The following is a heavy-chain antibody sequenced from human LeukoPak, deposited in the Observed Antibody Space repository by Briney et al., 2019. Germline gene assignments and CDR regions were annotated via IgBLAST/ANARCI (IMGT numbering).Heavy chain of an antibody. CDR3: ARASPYYAPRV. Sequence: ASVKVSCKASGYTFTGYYLHWVRQAPGQGLEWMGWINPNSGGTNYAQKFQGRVTMTRDTSISTAYMEVSSLRSDDTAVYYCARASPYYAPRVWGQGTMVTVSS. CDR1: GYTFTGYY. V-gene: IGHV1-2*02. D-gene: IGHD3-10*01. CDR2: INPNSGGT. J-gene: IGHJ3*01.